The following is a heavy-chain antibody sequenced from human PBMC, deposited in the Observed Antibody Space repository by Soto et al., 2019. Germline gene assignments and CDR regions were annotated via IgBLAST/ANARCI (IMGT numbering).Heavy chain of an antibody. CDR2: IYYSGST. Sequence: QVQLQESGPGLVKPSETLSLTCTVSGGSISSYYWSWIRQPPGKGLEWIGYIYYSGSTNYKPSLKSRVTISVDTSKNQFSLKLSSVTAADTAVYYCARGTRISFYYWGQGTLVTVSS. D-gene: IGHD2-2*01. CDR1: GGSISSYY. CDR3: ARGTRISFYY. V-gene: IGHV4-59*01. J-gene: IGHJ4*02.